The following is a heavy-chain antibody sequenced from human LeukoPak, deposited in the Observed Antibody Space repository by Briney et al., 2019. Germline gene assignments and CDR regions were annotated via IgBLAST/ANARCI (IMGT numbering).Heavy chain of an antibody. CDR1: GYSISSTYY. J-gene: IGHJ1*01. CDR2: VFHSGST. V-gene: IGHV4-38-2*02. Sequence: PSETLSLTCTVSGYSISSTYYWGWIRQPPGKGLEWVGSVFHSGSTYYNPSLKSRVTISVDTSKNQSSLKLSSVTAADTAVYYCARSIVGAPEYFHHWGQGTLVTVSS. D-gene: IGHD1-26*01. CDR3: ARSIVGAPEYFHH.